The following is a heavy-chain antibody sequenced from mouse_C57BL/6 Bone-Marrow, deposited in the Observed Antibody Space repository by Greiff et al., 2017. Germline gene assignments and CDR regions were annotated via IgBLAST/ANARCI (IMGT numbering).Heavy chain of an antibody. Sequence: VQLQPSGPELVKPGASVKISCKASGYSFTDYNMNWVKQSNGKSLEWIGVINPNYGTTSYNQKFKGKATLTVDKSSSTAYMQLNGQTSEDSAGYCCARGVDLGFAYWGQGTLVTVSA. CDR3: ARGVDLGFAY. CDR1: GYSFTDYN. J-gene: IGHJ3*01. CDR2: INPNYGTT. V-gene: IGHV1-39*01.